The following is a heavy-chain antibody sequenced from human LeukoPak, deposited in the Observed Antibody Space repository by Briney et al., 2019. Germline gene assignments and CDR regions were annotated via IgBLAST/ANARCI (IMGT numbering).Heavy chain of an antibody. J-gene: IGHJ5*02. CDR3: ARARVGGLSIVRGVRRGFDP. Sequence: ASVKVSCKASGGTFSSYAISWVRQAPGQGLEWMGGIIPIFGTANYAQKFQGRVTITADKSTSTAYMELSSLRSEDTAVYYCARARVGGLSIVRGVRRGFDPWGQGTLVTVSS. D-gene: IGHD3-10*01. V-gene: IGHV1-69*06. CDR2: IIPIFGTA. CDR1: GGTFSSYA.